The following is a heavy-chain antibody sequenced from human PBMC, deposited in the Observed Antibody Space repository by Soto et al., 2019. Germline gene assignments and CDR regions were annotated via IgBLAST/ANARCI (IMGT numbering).Heavy chain of an antibody. CDR3: AREAY. J-gene: IGHJ4*02. CDR1: GFTFSRFW. Sequence: PGGSLRLSCAASGFTFSRFWTSWVRQAPGKGLEWVASINPDESEKYYVDSVEGQFTISRDNAKNSLYLQMNSLRAEDTAVYYCAREAYWGQGTLVTVSS. CDR2: INPDESEK. V-gene: IGHV3-7*05.